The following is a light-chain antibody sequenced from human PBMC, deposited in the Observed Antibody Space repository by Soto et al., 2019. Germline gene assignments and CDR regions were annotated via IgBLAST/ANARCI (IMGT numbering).Light chain of an antibody. Sequence: QLVLTQSPSASASLGASVKLTCTLSSGHSSYSIAWHQQQPEKGPRYLMKLNSDGSHRKGDGIPDHFSGSSSGAERHLTISSLQSEDEADYYCQTWGTGFQVFGGGTKVTVL. CDR3: QTWGTGFQV. J-gene: IGLJ2*01. V-gene: IGLV4-69*01. CDR1: SGHSSYS. CDR2: LNSDGSH.